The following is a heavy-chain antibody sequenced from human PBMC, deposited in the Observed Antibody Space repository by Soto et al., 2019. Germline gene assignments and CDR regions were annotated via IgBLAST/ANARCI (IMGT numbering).Heavy chain of an antibody. V-gene: IGHV3-23*01. CDR2: ISGSGGST. Sequence: PGGSLRLSCAASGFTFSSYAMSWVRQAPGKGLEWVSAISGSGGSTYDADSVKGRFTISRDNSKNTLYLQRNSLRADDTAVYYCANGRITIFGVVIPPGMDVWGQGTTVTVSS. J-gene: IGHJ6*02. CDR1: GFTFSSYA. CDR3: ANGRITIFGVVIPPGMDV. D-gene: IGHD3-3*01.